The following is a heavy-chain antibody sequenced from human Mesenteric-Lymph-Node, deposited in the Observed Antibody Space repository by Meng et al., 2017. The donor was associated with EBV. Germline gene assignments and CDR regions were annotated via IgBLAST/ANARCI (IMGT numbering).Heavy chain of an antibody. D-gene: IGHD3-16*02. J-gene: IGHJ4*02. CDR3: ARIRSIWGTYQNYYFDS. CDR1: SGSISSHY. V-gene: IGHV4-59*11. CDR2: IDYSGTT. Sequence: QVQPQEPGPGLGTLSGTPSLPCPFPSGSISSHYWSWIRQSAGKGLEWIGQIDYSGTTKYNPSLKSRLTISLDTSKNQVSLTLGSVTAADTAVYYCARIRSIWGTYQNYYFDSWGQGTLVTVSS.